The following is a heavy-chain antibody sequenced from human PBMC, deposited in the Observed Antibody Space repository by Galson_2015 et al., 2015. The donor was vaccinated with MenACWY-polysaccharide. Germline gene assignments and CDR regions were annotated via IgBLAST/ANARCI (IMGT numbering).Heavy chain of an antibody. CDR1: GFTISSNS. CDR3: ARDYCSRTNCYGMDV. Sequence: SLRLSCAASGFTISSNSINWVRQPPGKGLEWVAVISYDATNKYYADSVKGRFTISRDNSKNTVDLQMNSLRAEDTAVYYCARDYCSRTNCYGMDVWGQGTTVTVSS. V-gene: IGHV3-30-3*01. D-gene: IGHD2-2*01. J-gene: IGHJ6*02. CDR2: ISYDATNK.